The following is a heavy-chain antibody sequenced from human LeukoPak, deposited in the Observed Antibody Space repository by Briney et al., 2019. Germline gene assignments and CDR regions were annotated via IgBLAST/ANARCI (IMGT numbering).Heavy chain of an antibody. CDR3: AKDRARWLENYHFDY. J-gene: IGHJ4*02. CDR2: ISGSGGST. V-gene: IGHV3-23*01. CDR1: GFTFSSYW. Sequence: GGSLRLSCAASGFTFSSYWMSWVRQAPGKGLEWVPAISGSGGSTYYADSVKGRFTISRDNSKNTLYLQMNSLRAEDTAVYYCAKDRARWLENYHFDYWGQGTLVTVSS. D-gene: IGHD6-19*01.